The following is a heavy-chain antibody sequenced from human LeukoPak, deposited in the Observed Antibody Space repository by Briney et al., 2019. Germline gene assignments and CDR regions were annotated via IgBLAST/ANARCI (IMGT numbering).Heavy chain of an antibody. CDR2: ISYSSSAI. J-gene: IGHJ6*02. Sequence: GGSLRLSCAASGFTFSSYNMNWVRQAPGKGLEWVSFISYSSSAIYYADSVKGRFTISRDNAKSSLYLQMNSLRDEDTAVYYCARLIVSRNGMDVWGQGTTVTV. V-gene: IGHV3-48*02. D-gene: IGHD2/OR15-2a*01. CDR3: ARLIVSRNGMDV. CDR1: GFTFSSYN.